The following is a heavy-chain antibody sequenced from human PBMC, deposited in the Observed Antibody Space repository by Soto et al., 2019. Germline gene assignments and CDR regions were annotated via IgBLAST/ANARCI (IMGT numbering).Heavy chain of an antibody. J-gene: IGHJ4*02. Sequence: QVQLVQSGAEVKKPGSSVKVSCKASGGTFSSYTISWVRQAPGKGLEWMGRIMPIVGIVNYAQKFQGRVTIXADKPTSTAYMELSSLRSEDTAVYFCARSPRPDSSGSHFDYWGQGTLITVSS. CDR1: GGTFSSYT. V-gene: IGHV1-69*02. CDR2: IMPIVGIV. CDR3: ARSPRPDSSGSHFDY. D-gene: IGHD3-22*01.